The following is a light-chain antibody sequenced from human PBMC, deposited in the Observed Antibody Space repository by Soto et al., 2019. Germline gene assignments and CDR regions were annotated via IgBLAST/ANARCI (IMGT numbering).Light chain of an antibody. J-gene: IGKJ3*01. CDR3: QQYGTSPGLFT. V-gene: IGKV3-20*01. Sequence: IVLTQSPGSLSLSPGERATLSCRATQSVSSDFLAWYQQKPGQAPRLLIYGASSRATGIPDRLSGSGSGTDFTLTISRLEPEDFAVYYCQQYGTSPGLFTFGPGTKVDIK. CDR2: GAS. CDR1: QSVSSDF.